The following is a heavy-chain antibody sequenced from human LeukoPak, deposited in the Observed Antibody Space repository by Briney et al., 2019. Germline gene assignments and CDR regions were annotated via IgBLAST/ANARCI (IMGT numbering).Heavy chain of an antibody. V-gene: IGHV4-39*07. CDR3: ARGLRYYYYMDV. CDR1: GGSISSSSYY. CDR2: IYYSGNT. J-gene: IGHJ6*03. Sequence: KPSETLSLTCTVSGGSISSSSYYWGWIRQPPEKGLEWIGSIYYSGNTYYKSSLKSRVTISVDTSKNQFSLKLSSVTAADTAVYYCARGLRYYYYMDVWGKGTTVTVSS.